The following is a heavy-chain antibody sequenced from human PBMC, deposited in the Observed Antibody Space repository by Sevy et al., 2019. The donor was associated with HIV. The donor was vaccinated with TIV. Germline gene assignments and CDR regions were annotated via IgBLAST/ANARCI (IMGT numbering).Heavy chain of an antibody. V-gene: IGHV4-38-2*02. CDR3: AKDYYGSGSYYEFDY. Sequence: SETLSLTCTVSGFSISSDYYWGWIRQPPGKGLEWIGRVYHGGNTYYNPSLKSRVTISVDTSKNQLSLIMRSVTAADTAVYYSAKDYYGSGSYYEFDYWGQGALVTVSS. D-gene: IGHD3-10*01. CDR2: VYHGGNT. CDR1: GFSISSDYY. J-gene: IGHJ4*02.